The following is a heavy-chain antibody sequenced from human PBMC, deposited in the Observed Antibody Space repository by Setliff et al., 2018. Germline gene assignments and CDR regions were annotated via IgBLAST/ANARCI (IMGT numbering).Heavy chain of an antibody. D-gene: IGHD6-19*01. CDR1: GFTFSAHY. J-gene: IGHJ4*02. Sequence: GGSLRLSCAASGFTFSAHYMDWLRQAPGKGLEWVGRIRNKDNSYTTEYAASVKGRFTISRDDSKNTLYLQMNSLKTEDTAVYYCTTDTSKQWLVRWAPGEFDYWGQGTLVTVSS. CDR3: TTDTSKQWLVRWAPGEFDY. V-gene: IGHV3-72*01. CDR2: IRNKDNSYTT.